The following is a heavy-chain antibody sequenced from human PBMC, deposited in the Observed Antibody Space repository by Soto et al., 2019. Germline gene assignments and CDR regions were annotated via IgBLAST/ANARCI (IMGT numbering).Heavy chain of an antibody. D-gene: IGHD2-2*01. Sequence: QVQLVQSGAEVKKPGSSVKVSCKASGGTFSSYAISWVRQAPGQGLEWMGGITPSFGSANYAQKFQGRVTLTAHESTSTAYMDLSSLGSEDTAVYYCANGADCSSTSCYGNRTDYYYGMDFWGQGTTVTVSS. V-gene: IGHV1-69*01. CDR3: ANGADCSSTSCYGNRTDYYYGMDF. CDR1: GGTFSSYA. CDR2: ITPSFGSA. J-gene: IGHJ6*02.